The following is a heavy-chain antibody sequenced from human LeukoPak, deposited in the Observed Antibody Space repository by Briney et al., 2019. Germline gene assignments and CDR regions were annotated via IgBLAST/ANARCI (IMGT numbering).Heavy chain of an antibody. Sequence: GGSLRLSCAASGFTFSTYAISWVRQAPGKGLEWVSAISGSGGSTYYADSVKGRFTISRDNSKNTLYLQVNSLRAEDTAVYYCAKEGYRSTWYPDYWGQGTLVTVSS. D-gene: IGHD6-13*01. CDR1: GFTFSTYA. CDR3: AKEGYRSTWYPDY. V-gene: IGHV3-23*01. CDR2: ISGSGGST. J-gene: IGHJ4*02.